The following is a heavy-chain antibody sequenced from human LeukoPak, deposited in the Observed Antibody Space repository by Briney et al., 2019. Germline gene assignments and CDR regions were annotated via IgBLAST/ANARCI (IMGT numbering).Heavy chain of an antibody. CDR3: ARVPRYCTGSSCWDYYYYMDV. CDR1: GGSISSSSYY. J-gene: IGHJ6*03. Sequence: SETLSLTCTVSGGSISSSSYYWTWIRQPAGKGLEWIGRIYNSGSTNYNPSLKSRVAMSVDTSRNLFSLNLRSVTAADTAVYYCARVPRYCTGSSCWDYYYYMDVWGTGTTVTVSS. D-gene: IGHD2-8*02. CDR2: IYNSGST. V-gene: IGHV4-61*02.